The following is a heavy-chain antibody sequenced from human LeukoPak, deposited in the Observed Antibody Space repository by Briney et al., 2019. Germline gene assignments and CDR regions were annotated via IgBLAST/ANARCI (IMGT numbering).Heavy chain of an antibody. CDR1: GFTFSSYA. D-gene: IGHD4-17*01. CDR3: ARGAGTVTTYFQH. J-gene: IGHJ1*01. Sequence: PGGSLRLSCAASGFTFSSYAMSWVRQAPGKGLEWVSTISGSGSGTYYPGSVKGRFTISRENAKNSLYLQMNSLRAGDTAVYYCARGAGTVTTYFQHWGQGTLVTVSS. CDR2: ISGSGSGT. V-gene: IGHV3-23*01.